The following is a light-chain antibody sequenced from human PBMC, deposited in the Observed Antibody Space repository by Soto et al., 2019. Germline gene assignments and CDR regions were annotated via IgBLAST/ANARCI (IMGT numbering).Light chain of an antibody. V-gene: IGLV2-14*01. J-gene: IGLJ1*01. Sequence: QSVLTQPASVSASPGQSITISCTGASSDVGTYHYVSWYQHHPGKPPKLLIHEVTHRPPGVAARFSGSKSGNTASLTISGLQAEDEAVYYCSSYRKSNTLVFGTGTKVTLL. CDR1: SSDVGTYHY. CDR2: EVT. CDR3: SSYRKSNTLV.